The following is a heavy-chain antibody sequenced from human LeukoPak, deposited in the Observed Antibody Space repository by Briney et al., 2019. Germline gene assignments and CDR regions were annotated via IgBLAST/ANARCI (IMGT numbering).Heavy chain of an antibody. CDR3: AGDAEMATITLGY. J-gene: IGHJ4*02. CDR2: ICSGGST. Sequence: PGGSLRHSSAAPGFTVSSNYMSWVRQAPGKGLEWVTVICSGGSTYYADSVRGIFTISKDNSKNPLYLQMNSLRDEDTALYYWAGDAEMATITLGYWGQGTLVTVSS. V-gene: IGHV3-66*01. CDR1: GFTVSSNY. D-gene: IGHD5-24*01.